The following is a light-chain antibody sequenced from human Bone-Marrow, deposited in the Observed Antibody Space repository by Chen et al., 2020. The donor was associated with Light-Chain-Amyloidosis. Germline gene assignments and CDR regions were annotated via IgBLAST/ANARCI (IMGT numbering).Light chain of an antibody. J-gene: IGKJ4*01. V-gene: IGKV3-20*01. CDR3: HQYGSSPHT. Sequence: EIVLTQSPVTLSLSPGEGATLSCRASLSVSNNYLAWYQQKPGQAPRLLIYDASTRASGIPNRFRGSGSGADFTLTITRLDPEDFVMDYCHQYGSSPHTFGGGTTVEIK. CDR2: DAS. CDR1: LSVSNNY.